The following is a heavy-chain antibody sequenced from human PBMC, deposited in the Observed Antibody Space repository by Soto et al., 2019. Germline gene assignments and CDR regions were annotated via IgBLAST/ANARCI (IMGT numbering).Heavy chain of an antibody. CDR3: ARVYGDYLDY. D-gene: IGHD4-17*01. CDR1: GGSISSYY. Sequence: QVQLQESGPGLVKPSETLSLTCAVSGGSISSYYWSWIWQPPGRGLEWIGYSYYSGSTNYNPSLKSRVTISVDTSKNQLSLKLSSVTAAYTAVYYCARVYGDYLDYWGQGTLVTASS. V-gene: IGHV4-59*01. CDR2: SYYSGST. J-gene: IGHJ4*02.